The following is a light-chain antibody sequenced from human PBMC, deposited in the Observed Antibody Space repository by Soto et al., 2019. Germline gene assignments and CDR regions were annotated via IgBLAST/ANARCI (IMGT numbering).Light chain of an antibody. CDR2: LGS. CDR3: MQVLQAFT. V-gene: IGKV2-28*01. J-gene: IGKJ4*01. CDR1: QSLLHRNGYNY. Sequence: EIVMTQSPLSLPVTPGEPASISCRSSQSLLHRNGYNYLDWYLQKPGQSPQLLIYLGSNRASGVPDRFSGSGSGTDFTLKISRVEAEDVGVYYCMQVLQAFTFGGGTKVEIK.